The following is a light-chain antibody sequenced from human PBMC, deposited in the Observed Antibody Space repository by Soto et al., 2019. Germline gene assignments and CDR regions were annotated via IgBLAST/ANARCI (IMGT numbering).Light chain of an antibody. J-gene: IGKJ3*01. CDR1: QSVSSN. CDR3: QHYNNPFT. Sequence: EIVMTQSPATLSVSPGERATLSCRASQSVSSNLAWYQQKPGQAPRLLIYGASTRATGIPARFSGSGSGTEFTLTISSLQSEDFAVYYCQHYNNPFTFGPGTKVDIK. CDR2: GAS. V-gene: IGKV3-15*01.